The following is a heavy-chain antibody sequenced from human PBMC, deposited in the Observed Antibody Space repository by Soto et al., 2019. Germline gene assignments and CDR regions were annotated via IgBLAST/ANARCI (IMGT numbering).Heavy chain of an antibody. CDR1: GFTFSSYS. Sequence: EVQLVESGGGLVQPGGSLRLSCAASGFTFSSYSMNWVRQAPGKGLEWVSYISSSSSTIYYADSVKGRFTISRDNAKNALYVHMNSLRDEDTAVYYCARERSSSWYLYYFDYWGQGPLVTVSS. CDR2: ISSSSSTI. J-gene: IGHJ4*02. V-gene: IGHV3-48*02. D-gene: IGHD6-13*01. CDR3: ARERSSSWYLYYFDY.